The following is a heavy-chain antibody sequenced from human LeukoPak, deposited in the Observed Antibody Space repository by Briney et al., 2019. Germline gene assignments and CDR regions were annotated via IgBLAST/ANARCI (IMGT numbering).Heavy chain of an antibody. CDR2: IYYSGST. CDR3: ARQGRQNTLYYFDY. J-gene: IGHJ4*02. CDR1: GGSISSSNYY. Sequence: PSETLSLTCTVSGGSISSSNYYWDWIRQPPGKGLEWIGSIYYSGSTYYNPSLKSRVTISVDTSKNQFSLKLSSVTAADTAVYYCARQGRQNTLYYFDYWGQGTLVTVSS. V-gene: IGHV4-39*07. D-gene: IGHD6-6*01.